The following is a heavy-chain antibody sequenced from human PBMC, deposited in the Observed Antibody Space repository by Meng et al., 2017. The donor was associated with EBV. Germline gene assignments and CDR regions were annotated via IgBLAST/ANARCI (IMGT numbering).Heavy chain of an antibody. CDR2: IYYSGST. V-gene: IGHV4-39*07. CDR1: GASISSSSYY. D-gene: IGHD5/OR15-5a*01. Sequence: QVQLQESGPGLVKPSETLSLTCPVSGASISSSSYYWGWTRQPPGKGLEWIGNIYYSGSTYYNPSLPSLKSRVTISLDTSKNQFSLKMKSVTAADTGVYFCARVGYSVHDVSFEDFWGQGTLGTVSS. CDR3: ARVGYSVHDVSFEDF. J-gene: IGHJ4*02.